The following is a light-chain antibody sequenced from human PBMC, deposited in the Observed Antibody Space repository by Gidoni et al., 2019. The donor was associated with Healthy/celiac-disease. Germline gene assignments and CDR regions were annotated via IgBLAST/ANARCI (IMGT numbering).Light chain of an antibody. V-gene: IGLV6-57*02. CDR1: SGSIASNY. J-gene: IGLJ7*01. Sequence: NFMLTQPHSVSESPGKTVTISCTGSSGSIASNYVQWYQQRPGSAPTTVIYEENQRPSGVPDRFSGSIDSSSNSASLTISGLKTEDEADYYCQSYDSSNHAVFGGGTQLTVL. CDR2: EEN. CDR3: QSYDSSNHAV.